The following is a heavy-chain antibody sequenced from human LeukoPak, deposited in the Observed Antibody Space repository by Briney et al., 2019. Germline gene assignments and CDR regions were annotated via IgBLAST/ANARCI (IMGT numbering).Heavy chain of an antibody. V-gene: IGHV3-23*01. CDR1: GFTFDDYG. J-gene: IGHJ4*02. Sequence: GGSLRLSCAASGFTFDDYGMSWVRQAPGKGLEWVSAISGSGGSTYYADSVEGRFTISRDNSKNTLYLQMNSLRAEDTAVYYCAKEMVPRFGMVRGVISYWGQGTLVTVSS. CDR3: AKEMVPRFGMVRGVISY. CDR2: ISGSGGST. D-gene: IGHD3-10*01.